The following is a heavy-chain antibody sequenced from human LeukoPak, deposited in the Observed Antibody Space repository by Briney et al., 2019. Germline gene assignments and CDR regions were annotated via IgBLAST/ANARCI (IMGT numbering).Heavy chain of an antibody. CDR2: ISAYSGNT. CDR3: ARARCSSISCTFDY. CDR1: GYTFTSDV. D-gene: IGHD2-2*01. J-gene: IGHJ4*02. V-gene: IGHV1-18*01. Sequence: ASVKVSCKASGYTFTSDVISWVRQAPGQGLEWIGWISAYSGNTNYAQNLQGRVTMTTDTSTTTAYMELRSLRSDETAVYYCARARCSSISCTFDYWGQGTLVTVSS.